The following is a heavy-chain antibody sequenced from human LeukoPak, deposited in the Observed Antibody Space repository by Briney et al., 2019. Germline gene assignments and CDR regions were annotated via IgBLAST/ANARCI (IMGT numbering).Heavy chain of an antibody. J-gene: IGHJ4*02. Sequence: SETLPLTCTVSGGSISSYYWGWIRQPPGKGLEWIGSIYYSGSTYYNPSLKSRVTISVDTSKNQFSLKVSSVTAADTAVYYCARDKVPGDYWGQGTLVTVSS. V-gene: IGHV4-39*07. CDR2: IYYSGST. CDR1: GGSISSYY. D-gene: IGHD7-27*01. CDR3: ARDKVPGDY.